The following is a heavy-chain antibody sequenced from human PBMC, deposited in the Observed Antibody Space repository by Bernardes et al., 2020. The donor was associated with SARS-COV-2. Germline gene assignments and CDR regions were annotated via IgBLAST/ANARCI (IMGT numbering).Heavy chain of an antibody. CDR1: GFTFSNYL. CDR3: VRDMRRQYVDYYYGLDV. Sequence: GGSLRLSCVASGFTFSNYLFSWFRQAPGKGLAWVSSISGAGMYIYYGDSVTGRFTISRDNAKNTLYLQMNRLTAEDTAVYYCVRDMRRQYVDYYYGLDVWGQGTTVTVSS. CDR2: ISGAGMYI. V-gene: IGHV3-21*01. J-gene: IGHJ6*02. D-gene: IGHD2-8*01.